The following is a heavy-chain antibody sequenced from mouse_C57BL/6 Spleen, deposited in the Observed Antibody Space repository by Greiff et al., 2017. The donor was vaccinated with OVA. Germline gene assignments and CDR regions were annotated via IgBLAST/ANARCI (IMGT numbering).Heavy chain of an antibody. CDR1: GYTFTSYW. J-gene: IGHJ2*01. Sequence: QVQLQQPGAELVMPGASVKLSCKASGYTFTSYWMHWVKQRPGQGLEWIGEIDPSDSYTNYNQKFKGKSTLTVDESSSTAYMQLSSLTSADSAVYYCARSPGSSWYYFDYWGQGTTLTVSS. CDR3: ARSPGSSWYYFDY. V-gene: IGHV1-69*01. CDR2: IDPSDSYT. D-gene: IGHD1-1*01.